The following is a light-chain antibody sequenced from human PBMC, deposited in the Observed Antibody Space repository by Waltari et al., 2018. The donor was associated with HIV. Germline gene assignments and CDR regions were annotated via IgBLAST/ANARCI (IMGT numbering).Light chain of an antibody. CDR1: ESIYPY. Sequence: DIHLSQSPSSLSASVGDSVTITCRASESIYPYLNWFQQTPKKAPKLIIPAASNLESGVPSRFRGRGSGAVFTLSISGLQLGDFATYYCQQSRSTPLTFGAGTRVE. CDR3: QQSRSTPLT. J-gene: IGKJ4*02. CDR2: AAS. V-gene: IGKV1-39*01.